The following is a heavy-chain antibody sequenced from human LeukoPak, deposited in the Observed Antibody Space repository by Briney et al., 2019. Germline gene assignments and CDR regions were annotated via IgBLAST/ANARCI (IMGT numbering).Heavy chain of an antibody. D-gene: IGHD3-16*01. CDR3: ARDRQGADY. CDR1: GGSISSYY. V-gene: IGHV4-59*01. Sequence: SETLSPTCTVSGGSISSYYWSWIRQPPGKGLEWIGYIYYSGSTNYNPSLKSRVTISVDTSKNQFSLKLSPVTAADTAVYYCARDRQGADYWGQGTLVTVSS. CDR2: IYYSGST. J-gene: IGHJ4*02.